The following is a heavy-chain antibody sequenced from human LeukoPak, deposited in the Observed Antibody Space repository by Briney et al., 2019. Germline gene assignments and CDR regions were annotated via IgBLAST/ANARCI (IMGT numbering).Heavy chain of an antibody. J-gene: IGHJ4*02. Sequence: SETLSLTCTVSGGSISSSSYYWGWLRQPPGKGPEWIGSIFFSGSTYYNPSLKSRVTISVDTSKNQFSLKLSSVTAADTAVYYGARLNYYDSSGYYEYYFDYWGQGTLVTVSS. CDR1: GGSISSSSYY. CDR3: ARLNYYDSSGYYEYYFDY. V-gene: IGHV4-39*07. D-gene: IGHD3-22*01. CDR2: IFFSGST.